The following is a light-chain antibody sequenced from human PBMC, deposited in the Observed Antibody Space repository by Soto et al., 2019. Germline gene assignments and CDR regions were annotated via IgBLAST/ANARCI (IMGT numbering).Light chain of an antibody. J-gene: IGLJ7*01. CDR3: QTWGTGIHV. V-gene: IGLV4-69*01. Sequence: QSVLTQSPSASASLGASVKLTCTLSSGHSNYAIAWHQQQPEKGPRYLMKLNSDGSHSKGDGIPDRFSGSSSGAERYLTISSLQSEDEADYYCQTWGTGIHVFGTGTQLTVL. CDR1: SGHSNYA. CDR2: LNSDGSH.